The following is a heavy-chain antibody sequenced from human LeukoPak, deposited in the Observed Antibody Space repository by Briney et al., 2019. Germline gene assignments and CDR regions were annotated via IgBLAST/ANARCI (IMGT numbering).Heavy chain of an antibody. CDR2: ISGSGGST. D-gene: IGHD2-2*01. CDR3: AKAYCGSPSCYPDY. Sequence: GGSLRLSCAASGFTFSIYGMSWVRQAPGKGLEWVSAISGSGGSTYYADSVKGRFTISRDNSKNTLYLQMNSLRAEDTAVYYCAKAYCGSPSCYPDYWGQGTLVTVSS. V-gene: IGHV3-23*01. J-gene: IGHJ4*02. CDR1: GFTFSIYG.